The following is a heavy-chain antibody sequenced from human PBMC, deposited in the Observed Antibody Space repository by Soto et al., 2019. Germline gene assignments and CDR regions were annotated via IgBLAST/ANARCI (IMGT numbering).Heavy chain of an antibody. J-gene: IGHJ4*02. D-gene: IGHD3-9*01. V-gene: IGHV3-23*01. CDR3: AKVLTGYYYYFEY. CDR2: VGGSGEYT. CDR1: GFTFSSYA. Sequence: PWGSLRLSCAASGFTFSSYAMIWVRQAPGKGLEWVSGVGGSGEYTYYAGSVKGRFTISRDNSKNTVYLQISSLRAEDTAVYYCAKVLTGYYYYFEYWGQGTLVTVSS.